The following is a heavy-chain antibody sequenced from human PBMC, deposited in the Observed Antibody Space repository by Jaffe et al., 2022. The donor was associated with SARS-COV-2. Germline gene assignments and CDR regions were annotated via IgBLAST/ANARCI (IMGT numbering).Heavy chain of an antibody. Sequence: QVTLKESGPVLVKPTETLTLTCTVSGFSLSNARMGVSWIRQPPGKALEWLAHIFSNDEKSYSTSLKSRLTISKDTSKSQVVLTMTNMDPVDTATYYCARTSWIQLEYYYGMDVWGQGTTVTVSS. D-gene: IGHD5-18*01. CDR2: IFSNDEK. CDR1: GFSLSNARMG. CDR3: ARTSWIQLEYYYGMDV. V-gene: IGHV2-26*01. J-gene: IGHJ6*02.